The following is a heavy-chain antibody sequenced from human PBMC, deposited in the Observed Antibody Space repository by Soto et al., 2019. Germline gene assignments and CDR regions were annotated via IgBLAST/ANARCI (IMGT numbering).Heavy chain of an antibody. J-gene: IGHJ4*02. CDR3: ARHGDGYNSLHLDY. CDR1: GGSISSSSYY. V-gene: IGHV4-39*01. D-gene: IGHD5-12*01. Sequence: QLQLQESGPGLVKPSETLSLTCTVSGGSISSSSYYWGWIRQPPGKGLEWIGSIYYSGSTYYNPSLKSRVTISVDTSKNQFSLKLSSVTAADTAVYYCARHGDGYNSLHLDYWGQGTLVTVSS. CDR2: IYYSGST.